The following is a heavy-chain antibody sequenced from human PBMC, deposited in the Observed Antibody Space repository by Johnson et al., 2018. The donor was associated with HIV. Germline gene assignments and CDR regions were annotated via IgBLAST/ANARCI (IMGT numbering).Heavy chain of an antibody. Sequence: QVQLVESGGGVVQPGRSLRLSCAASGFTFSSYAMHWVRQAPAKGLQWVAVISYDGSNTHYADSVRGRFTISRDNSKNTLYLQMNGLRIESTAIYYCARRMKAVAHHDAFDIWGQGTMVTVSS. J-gene: IGHJ3*02. CDR2: ISYDGSNT. CDR1: GFTFSSYA. V-gene: IGHV3-30-3*01. CDR3: ARRMKAVAHHDAFDI. D-gene: IGHD6-19*01.